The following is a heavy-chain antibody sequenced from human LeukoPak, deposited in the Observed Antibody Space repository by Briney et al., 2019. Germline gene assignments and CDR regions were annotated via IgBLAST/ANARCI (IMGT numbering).Heavy chain of an antibody. J-gene: IGHJ4*02. CDR3: ARDGGSYEDY. V-gene: IGHV3-66*01. CDR2: IYSGDDT. D-gene: IGHD1-26*01. Sequence: PGGSLRLSCAASGFTVSSNYMKLVRQAPGKGLEWVSIIYSGDDTYYADSVKGRFTISRDNAKNTLYLQMNSLRAEDTAVYYCARDGGSYEDYWGQGTLVTVSS. CDR1: GFTVSSNY.